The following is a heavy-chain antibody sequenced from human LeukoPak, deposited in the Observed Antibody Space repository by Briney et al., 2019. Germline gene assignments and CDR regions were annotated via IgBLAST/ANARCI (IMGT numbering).Heavy chain of an antibody. J-gene: IGHJ4*02. Sequence: TGVSLRLSCSASGFTFSSYAMYWLRRTPGKGLEYVSVISGNGVSTHYATSVKGRFSISRYNSKNTLYLQMGSLRGEDMGVYYCARDGSDIVAVPAAVGPFDLWGQGALVTVSS. CDR3: ARDGSDIVAVPAAVGPFDL. CDR1: GFTFSSYA. V-gene: IGHV3-64*01. D-gene: IGHD2-2*01. CDR2: ISGNGVST.